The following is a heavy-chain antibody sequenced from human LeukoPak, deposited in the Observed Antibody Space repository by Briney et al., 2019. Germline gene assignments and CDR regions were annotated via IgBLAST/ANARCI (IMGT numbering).Heavy chain of an antibody. CDR2: IYSGGST. CDR1: GFTVSSNY. Sequence: HTGGSLRLSCAASGFTVSSNYMSWVRQAPGKGLEWVSVIYSGGSTYYADSVKGRFTISRDNSKNTLYLQMNSLRAEDTAVYYCARDLATVRGVNPVDYWGQGTLVTVS. V-gene: IGHV3-66*01. D-gene: IGHD3-10*01. J-gene: IGHJ4*02. CDR3: ARDLATVRGVNPVDY.